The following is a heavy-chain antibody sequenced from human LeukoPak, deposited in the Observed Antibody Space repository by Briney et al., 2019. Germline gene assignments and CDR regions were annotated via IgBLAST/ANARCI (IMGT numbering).Heavy chain of an antibody. CDR3: ARSYYYDSSGYYQNTFDFDY. CDR2: IIPIFGTA. Sequence: SVKVSCKASGYTVTSYYMHWVRQAPGQGLEWMGGIIPIFGTANYAQKFQGRVTITADESTSTAYMELSSLRSEDTAVYYCARSYYYDSSGYYQNTFDFDYWGQGTLVTVSS. D-gene: IGHD3-22*01. CDR1: GYTVTSYY. J-gene: IGHJ4*02. V-gene: IGHV1-69*13.